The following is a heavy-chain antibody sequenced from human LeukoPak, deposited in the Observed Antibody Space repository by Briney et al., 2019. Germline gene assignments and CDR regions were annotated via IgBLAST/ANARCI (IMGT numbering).Heavy chain of an antibody. J-gene: IGHJ5*02. CDR2: IWYDGSNK. V-gene: IGHV3-33*01. D-gene: IGHD2-15*01. Sequence: PGRSLRLSCAASGFTFSSYGMHWVRQAPGKRLEWVAVIWYDGSNKYYADSVKGRFTISRDNSKNTLYLQMNSLRAEDTAVYYCAGAGGSYCSGGSCTHGWFDPWGQGTLVTVSS. CDR1: GFTFSSYG. CDR3: AGAGGSYCSGGSCTHGWFDP.